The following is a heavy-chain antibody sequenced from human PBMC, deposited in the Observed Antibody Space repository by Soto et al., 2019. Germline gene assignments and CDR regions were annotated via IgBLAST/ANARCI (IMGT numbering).Heavy chain of an antibody. D-gene: IGHD1-26*01. V-gene: IGHV4-59*08. Sequence: QVQLQESGPGLVKPSETLSLTCTVSGGSIGSYDWSSIRQPPGKGLKWIGYIYYSGSTNYNPSLKRRVAISVDTSKNQFSLKLSPLTAADTAVYYCARRWGFTFDYWGQGTLVTVSS. J-gene: IGHJ4*02. CDR1: GGSIGSYD. CDR2: IYYSGST. CDR3: ARRWGFTFDY.